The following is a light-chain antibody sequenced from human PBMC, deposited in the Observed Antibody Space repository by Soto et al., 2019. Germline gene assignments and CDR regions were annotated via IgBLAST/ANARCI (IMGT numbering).Light chain of an antibody. CDR2: GAS. CDR3: HQHGGSPET. J-gene: IGKJ1*01. CDR1: QGIAGY. Sequence: EVVLNQSPATLSLSQGDRATLSCRASQGIAGYLAWYQKKPGQAPRLLIFGASSRATGIPDRFIGSGSGTEFILTISRLEPDDFAIYHCHQHGGSPETFGQGTKVDNK. V-gene: IGKV3-20*01.